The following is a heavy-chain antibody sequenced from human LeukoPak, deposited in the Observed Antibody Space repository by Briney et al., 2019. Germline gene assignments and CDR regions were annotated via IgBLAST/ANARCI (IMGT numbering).Heavy chain of an antibody. J-gene: IGHJ4*02. CDR3: ARDRGYSSSWYYFDY. Sequence: GASVKVCCKASGYTFTGYYMHWVRQAPGQGVEWMGWINPNSGGTNYAQKFQGRVTMTRDTSISTAYMELSRLRSDDTAVYYCARDRGYSSSWYYFDYWGQRTLVTVSS. CDR2: INPNSGGT. V-gene: IGHV1-2*02. D-gene: IGHD6-13*01. CDR1: GYTFTGYY.